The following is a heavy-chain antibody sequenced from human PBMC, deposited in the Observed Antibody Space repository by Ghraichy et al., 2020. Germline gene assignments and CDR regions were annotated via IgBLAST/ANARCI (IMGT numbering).Heavy chain of an antibody. D-gene: IGHD6-19*01. V-gene: IGHV1-46*03. Sequence: ASVKVSCKASGYTFTSYYMHWVRQAPGQGLEWMGIINPSGGSTSYAQKFQGRVTMTRDTSTSTVYMELSSLRSEDTAVYYCARALSMPTAGNWFDPWGQGTLVTVSS. CDR3: ARALSMPTAGNWFDP. CDR1: GYTFTSYY. J-gene: IGHJ5*02. CDR2: INPSGGST.